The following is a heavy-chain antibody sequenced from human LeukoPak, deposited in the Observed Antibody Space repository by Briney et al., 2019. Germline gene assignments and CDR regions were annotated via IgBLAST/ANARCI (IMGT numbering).Heavy chain of an antibody. CDR1: GASITSSSFY. CDR3: ARHRYCNSSSCYAFDY. J-gene: IGHJ4*02. V-gene: IGHV4-39*01. Sequence: SETLSLTRSVSGASITSSSFYWGWIRQPPGKGLEWIGSIYYTGSADYNPSLKSRVTISVDTSKNQFSLKLTSVTAADAAVYYCARHRYCNSSSCYAFDYWGQGTLVTVSS. D-gene: IGHD2-2*01. CDR2: IYYTGSA.